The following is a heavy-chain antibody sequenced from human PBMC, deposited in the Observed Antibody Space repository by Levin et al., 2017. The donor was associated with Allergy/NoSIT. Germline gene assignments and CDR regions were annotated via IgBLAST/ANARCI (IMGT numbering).Heavy chain of an antibody. Sequence: SCAVSGGSISSSNWWSWVRQPPGKGLEWIGEIYHSGSTNYNPSLKSRVTISVDKSKNQFSLKLSSVTAADTAVYYCARVGVEDYDSSGYPFDYWGQGTLVTVSS. D-gene: IGHD3-22*01. CDR3: ARVGVEDYDSSGYPFDY. CDR1: GGSISSSNW. J-gene: IGHJ4*02. V-gene: IGHV4-4*02. CDR2: IYHSGST.